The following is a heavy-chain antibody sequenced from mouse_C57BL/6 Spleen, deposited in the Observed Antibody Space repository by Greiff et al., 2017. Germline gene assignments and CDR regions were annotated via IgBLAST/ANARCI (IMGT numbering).Heavy chain of an antibody. J-gene: IGHJ2*01. V-gene: IGHV3-1*01. CDR1: GYSITSGYD. CDR3: AITTVVPFDY. CDR2: ISYSGST. Sequence: EVQLQESGPGMVKPSQSLSLTCTVTGYSITSGYDWHWIRHFPGNKLEWMGYISYSGSTNYNPSLKSRISITHDTSKNHFFLKLNSVTTEDTATYYCAITTVVPFDYWGQGTTLTVSS. D-gene: IGHD1-1*01.